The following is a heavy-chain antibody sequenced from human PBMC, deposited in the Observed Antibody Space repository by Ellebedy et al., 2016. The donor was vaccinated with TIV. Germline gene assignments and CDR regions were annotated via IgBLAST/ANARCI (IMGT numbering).Heavy chain of an antibody. CDR3: VKAWGD. CDR2: IVSNGDST. J-gene: IGHJ4*02. D-gene: IGHD3-16*01. Sequence: PGGSLRLSCSASGFTFSSYAMHWVRQAPGKGLDYISAIVSNGDSTYYANSVKGRFIISRDNSKNTLYLQMSSLRPEDTAVYYCVKAWGDWGQGTLVTASS. CDR1: GFTFSSYA. V-gene: IGHV3-64D*06.